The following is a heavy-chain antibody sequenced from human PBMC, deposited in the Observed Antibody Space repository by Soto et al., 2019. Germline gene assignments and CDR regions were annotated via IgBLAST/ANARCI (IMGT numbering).Heavy chain of an antibody. CDR1: GYSFSSLD. J-gene: IGHJ4*02. D-gene: IGHD1-26*01. Sequence: QVQLVQSGAEVREPGASVKVSCKASGYSFSSLDINWVRQTTGQGLEWMGWMQPRDGRTGYAQKFQGRVTMTRDTYINTAYMELSSITSDDTAFYYCARGVTAGVDYWGQGTMVTVSS. V-gene: IGHV1-8*01. CDR2: MQPRDGRT. CDR3: ARGVTAGVDY.